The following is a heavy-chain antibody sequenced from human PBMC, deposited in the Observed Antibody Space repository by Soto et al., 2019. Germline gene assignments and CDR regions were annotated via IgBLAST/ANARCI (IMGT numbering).Heavy chain of an antibody. J-gene: IGHJ5*02. CDR1: GGSVNGYY. Sequence: SETLSLTCAVYGGSVNGYYWNWIRQPPGKGLEWIGEINHTEGTHYNPSLKSRVTMSVDTSKNQFSLRLSSVTAADTAIYYCATRITVFGLLIPPFDPWGQGTQVTVSS. CDR3: ATRITVFGLLIPPFDP. D-gene: IGHD3-3*01. CDR2: INHTEGT. V-gene: IGHV4-34*01.